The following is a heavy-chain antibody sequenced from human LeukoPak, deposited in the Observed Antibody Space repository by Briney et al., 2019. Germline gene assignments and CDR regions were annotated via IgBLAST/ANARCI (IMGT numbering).Heavy chain of an antibody. J-gene: IGHJ4*02. CDR1: GFTFDDYT. CDR3: AKDLTSTTVVTGIDY. CDR2: ISWDGGST. Sequence: GGSLRLSCAASGFTFDDYTMHWVRQAPGKGLEWVSLISWDGGSTYYADSVKGRFTISRDNSKNSLYLQMNSLRTEDTALYYCAKDLTSTTVVTGIDYWGQGTLVTVSP. V-gene: IGHV3-43*01. D-gene: IGHD4-17*01.